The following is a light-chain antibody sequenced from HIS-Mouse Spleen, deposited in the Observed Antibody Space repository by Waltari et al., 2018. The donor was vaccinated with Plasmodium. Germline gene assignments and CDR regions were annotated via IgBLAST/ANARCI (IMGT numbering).Light chain of an antibody. CDR3: SSYAGSNNLV. CDR2: EVS. Sequence: QSDLTQPPSASGSPGPAVTIPCPGTISDVGGYNCVSWYQQHPGKAPKLMIYEVSKRPSGVPDRFSGSKSGNTASLTVSGLQAEDEADYYCSSYAGSNNLVFGGGTKLTVL. J-gene: IGLJ2*01. CDR1: ISDVGGYNC. V-gene: IGLV2-8*01.